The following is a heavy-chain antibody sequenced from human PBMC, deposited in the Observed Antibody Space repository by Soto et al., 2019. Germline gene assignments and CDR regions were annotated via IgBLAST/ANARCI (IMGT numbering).Heavy chain of an antibody. Sequence: QVQLVQSGAEVKKPGASVKVSCKASGYTFTSYYMHWVRQAPGQGLEWMGIINPSGGSTSYAQKCQGRVTMTRDTSTSTVYMELSSLRSEDTAVYYCARVGSSHRRFDYWGQGTLVTVSS. CDR3: ARVGSSHRRFDY. CDR1: GYTFTSYY. CDR2: INPSGGST. V-gene: IGHV1-46*01. J-gene: IGHJ4*02. D-gene: IGHD1-26*01.